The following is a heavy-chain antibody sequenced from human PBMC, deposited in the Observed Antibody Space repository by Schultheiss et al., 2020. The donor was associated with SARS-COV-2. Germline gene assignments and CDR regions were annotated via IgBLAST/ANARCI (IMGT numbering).Heavy chain of an antibody. V-gene: IGHV4-59*01. CDR3: ARDKRERNYVWGSYRYLSYGMDV. Sequence: SETLSLTCGVSGDFFSTYYWSWVRQPPGKGLEWIGYIYYSGSTNYNPSLKSRVTISVDTSKNQFSLKLSSVTAADTAVYYCARDKRERNYVWGSYRYLSYGMDVWGQGTTVTVSS. J-gene: IGHJ6*02. D-gene: IGHD3-16*02. CDR1: GDFFSTYY. CDR2: IYYSGST.